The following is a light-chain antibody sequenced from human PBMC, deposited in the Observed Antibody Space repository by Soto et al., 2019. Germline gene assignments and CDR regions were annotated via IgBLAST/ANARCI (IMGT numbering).Light chain of an antibody. V-gene: IGKV3-15*01. Sequence: IVMTHSPATLSVSPVERATFSCRASQNIYSNIAWYQQRPGQAPRLLIYRASTRATGVPARFSGSGSGTEFTLTISSLQSEDFAVYSCLQYHNLWAFGQGTKVDI. CDR3: LQYHNLWA. CDR1: QNIYSN. J-gene: IGKJ1*01. CDR2: RAS.